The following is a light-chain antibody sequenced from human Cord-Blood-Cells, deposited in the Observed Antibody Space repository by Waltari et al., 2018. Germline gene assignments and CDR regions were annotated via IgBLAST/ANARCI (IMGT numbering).Light chain of an antibody. CDR3: QQYGSSPLT. CDR2: GAS. J-gene: IGKJ4*01. V-gene: IGKV3-20*01. CDR1: QSVSSSY. Sequence: EIVLTQSPGTLSLSPGERPTISCRASQSVSSSYLAWYQQKPGQAPRLLIYGASSRATGIPDRFSGSGSGTDFTLTISRLEPEDFAVYYCQQYGSSPLTFGGGTKVEIK.